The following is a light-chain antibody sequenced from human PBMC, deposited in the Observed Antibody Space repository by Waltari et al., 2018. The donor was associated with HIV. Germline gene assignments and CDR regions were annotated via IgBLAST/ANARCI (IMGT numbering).Light chain of an antibody. CDR1: QPVGGS. CDR3: QQHNTWPRYT. CDR2: RTS. V-gene: IGKV3-15*01. J-gene: IGKJ2*01. Sequence: EIGMTHSPATLSVSQAHRVSLSCRASQPVGGSFAWYQQKPGQAPRLLIYRTSIRSIGIPDRFSGSGSGTDFTLTIDSLRPEDFAVYYCQQHNTWPRYTFGQGTTLEIK.